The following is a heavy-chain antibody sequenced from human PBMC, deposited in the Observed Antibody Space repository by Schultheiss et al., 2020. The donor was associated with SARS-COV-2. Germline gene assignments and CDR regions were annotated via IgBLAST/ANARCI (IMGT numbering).Heavy chain of an antibody. V-gene: IGHV4-39*01. D-gene: IGHD3-10*01. Sequence: GSLRLSCTVSGGSISSGGYYWSWIRQPPGKGLEWIGSIYYSGSTYYNPSLKSRVTISVDTSKNQFSLKLSSVTAADTAVYYCARQSYGSGSDQGGSFDYWGQGTLVTVSS. CDR2: IYYSGST. J-gene: IGHJ4*02. CDR1: GGSISSGGYY. CDR3: ARQSYGSGSDQGGSFDY.